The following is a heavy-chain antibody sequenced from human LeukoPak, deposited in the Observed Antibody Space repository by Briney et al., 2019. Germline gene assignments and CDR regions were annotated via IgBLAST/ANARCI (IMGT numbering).Heavy chain of an antibody. D-gene: IGHD4-17*01. V-gene: IGHV1-18*01. CDR3: ARDRVDGDYANYYYYYGMDV. J-gene: IGHJ6*02. Sequence: ASVKVSCKASGYTFTNFGIIWVRQAPGQGLEWMGWISAYNGNTDSAQKLQGRVTMTTDTSTSTAYMELRSLIPDDTAVYYCARDRVDGDYANYYYYYGMDVWGQGTTVTVSS. CDR2: ISAYNGNT. CDR1: GYTFTNFG.